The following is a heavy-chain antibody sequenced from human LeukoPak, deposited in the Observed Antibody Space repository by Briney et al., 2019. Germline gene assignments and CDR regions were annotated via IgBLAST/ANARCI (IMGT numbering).Heavy chain of an antibody. D-gene: IGHD3-22*01. CDR3: ARAKNDYDSSGFASLDY. CDR2: IWYDGSNM. V-gene: IGHV3-33*01. CDR1: GFTFGSYG. Sequence: GGSLRLSCVASGFTFGSYGMHWVRQAPGKGLEWVAVIWYDGSNMYHVDSVKGRFTISRDNSKNTLYLQMNSLRAEDTAVYYCARAKNDYDSSGFASLDYWGQGALVTVSS. J-gene: IGHJ4*02.